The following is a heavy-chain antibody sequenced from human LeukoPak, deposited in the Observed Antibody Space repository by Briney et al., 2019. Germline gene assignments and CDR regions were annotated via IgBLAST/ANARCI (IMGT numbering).Heavy chain of an antibody. CDR2: INHSGST. D-gene: IGHD6-13*01. CDR3: ARHSHSSSWYQSNWFDP. CDR1: GGSISSGGYY. Sequence: SETLSLTCTVSGGSISSGGYYWSWIRQPPGKGLEWIGEINHSGSTDYNPSLKSRVTISVDTSKNQFSLKLSSVTAADTAVYYCARHSHSSSWYQSNWFDPWGQGTLVTVSS. V-gene: IGHV4-30-2*01. J-gene: IGHJ5*02.